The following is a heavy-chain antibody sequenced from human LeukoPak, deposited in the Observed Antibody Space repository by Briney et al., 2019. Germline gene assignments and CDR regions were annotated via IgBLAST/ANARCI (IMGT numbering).Heavy chain of an antibody. Sequence: SVKVSCKASGGTFSSYAISWVRQAPGQGLEWMGGIIPIFGTANYAQKFQGRVTITTDESTSTAYMELSSLRSEDTAVYYCARDRGIFGVVEDAFDIWGQGTMVTVSS. CDR2: IIPIFGTA. J-gene: IGHJ3*02. V-gene: IGHV1-69*05. CDR3: ARDRGIFGVVEDAFDI. CDR1: GGTFSSYA. D-gene: IGHD3-3*01.